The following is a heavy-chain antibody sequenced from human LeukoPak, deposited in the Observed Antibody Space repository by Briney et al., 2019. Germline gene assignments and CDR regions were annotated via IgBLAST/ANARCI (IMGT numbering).Heavy chain of an antibody. J-gene: IGHJ5*02. V-gene: IGHV4-59*01. CDR1: GGSISSYY. Sequence: PSETLSLTCTVSGGSISSYYWSWIRQPPGKGLEWIGYIYYSGSTNYNPSLKSRVTLSVDTSKNQFALKLSSLTAADTAVYSCARLTIFGVVPGWFDPWGQGTLVTVSS. CDR3: ARLTIFGVVPGWFDP. CDR2: IYYSGST. D-gene: IGHD3-3*01.